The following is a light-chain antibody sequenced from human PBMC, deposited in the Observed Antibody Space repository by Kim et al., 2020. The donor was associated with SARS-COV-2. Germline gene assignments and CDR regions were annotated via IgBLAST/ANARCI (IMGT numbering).Light chain of an antibody. V-gene: IGLV2-14*03. J-gene: IGLJ2*01. CDR2: DVS. Sequence: QSALTQPASVSGSPGQSITISCTGTSSDVGGYNYVSWYQQHPGMAPKLMIYDVSNRPSGVSNRFSGSKSGNTASLTISGLQAEDEADYYCSSYTSSSTVVFGGGTQLTVL. CDR3: SSYTSSSTVV. CDR1: SSDVGGYNY.